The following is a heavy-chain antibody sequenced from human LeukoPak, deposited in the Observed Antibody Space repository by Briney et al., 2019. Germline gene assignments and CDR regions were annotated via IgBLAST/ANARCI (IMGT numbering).Heavy chain of an antibody. CDR1: GFTVSSNY. CDR3: AASLYCSSTSCYWDAFDI. Sequence: GGSLRLSCAASGFTVSSNYMSWVRQAPGKGLEGVSVIYSGGSTYYADSVKGRFTISRDNSKNTLYLQMNSLRAEDTAVYYCAASLYCSSTSCYWDAFDIWGQGTMVTVSS. V-gene: IGHV3-66*02. J-gene: IGHJ3*02. D-gene: IGHD2-2*01. CDR2: IYSGGST.